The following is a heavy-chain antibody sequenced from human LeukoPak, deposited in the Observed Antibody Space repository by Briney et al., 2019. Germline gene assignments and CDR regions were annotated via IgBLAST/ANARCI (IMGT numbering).Heavy chain of an antibody. V-gene: IGHV4-34*01. Sequence: PSETLSLTCAVYGGSFSGYYWSWIRQPPGKGLEWIGEINHSGSTNYNPSLKSRVTISVETSKNQFSLKLSSVTAADTAVYYCARLKHQFEVAVAGTGTEFDPWGQGTLVTVSS. CDR1: GGSFSGYY. D-gene: IGHD6-19*01. CDR2: INHSGST. J-gene: IGHJ5*02. CDR3: ARLKHQFEVAVAGTGTEFDP.